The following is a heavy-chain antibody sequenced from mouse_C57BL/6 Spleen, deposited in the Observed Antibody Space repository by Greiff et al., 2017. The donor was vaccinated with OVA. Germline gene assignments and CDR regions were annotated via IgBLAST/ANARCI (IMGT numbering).Heavy chain of an antibody. J-gene: IGHJ3*01. V-gene: IGHV5-17*01. D-gene: IGHD1-1*01. CDR1: GFTFSDYG. CDR3: ANYGSSSVAWFAY. Sequence: EVKLVESGGGLVKPGGSLKLSCAASGFTFSDYGMHWVRQAPEKGLEWVAYISSGSSTIYYADTVKGRFTISRDNAKNTLFLQMTSLRSEDTAMYYCANYGSSSVAWFAYWGQGTLVTVSA. CDR2: ISSGSSTI.